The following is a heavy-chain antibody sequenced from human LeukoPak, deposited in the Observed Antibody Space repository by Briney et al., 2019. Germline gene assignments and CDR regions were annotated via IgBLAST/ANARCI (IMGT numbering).Heavy chain of an antibody. D-gene: IGHD3-10*01. CDR1: GGSFSGYY. V-gene: IGHV4-34*01. Sequence: SETLSLTCAVYGGSFSGYYWSWIRQPPGKGLEWIGEINHSGSTNYNPSLKSRVTISVDTSKNQFSLKLSSVTAADTAVYYCAGHAMVRGVIGVYYYYYMDVWGKGTTVTISS. CDR3: AGHAMVRGVIGVYYYYYMDV. CDR2: INHSGST. J-gene: IGHJ6*03.